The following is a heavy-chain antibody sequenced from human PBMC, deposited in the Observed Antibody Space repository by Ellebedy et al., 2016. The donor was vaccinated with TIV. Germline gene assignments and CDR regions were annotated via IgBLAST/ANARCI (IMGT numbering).Heavy chain of an antibody. CDR3: ARVLRATSGMDV. Sequence: ASVKVSCKTSGYIFTAYYIHWVRQAPGQGLEWMGWINPDSGGTNLPQKFQGRVTMTRDTSVNTAYMELSRLQSDGTAVYYCARVLRATSGMDVWGQGTTVIVSS. CDR1: GYIFTAYY. J-gene: IGHJ6*02. CDR2: INPDSGGT. D-gene: IGHD4/OR15-4a*01. V-gene: IGHV1-2*02.